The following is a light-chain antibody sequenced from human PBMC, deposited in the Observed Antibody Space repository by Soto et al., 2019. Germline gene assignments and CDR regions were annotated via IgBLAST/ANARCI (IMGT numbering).Light chain of an antibody. V-gene: IGLV2-8*01. J-gene: IGLJ1*01. CDR3: SSYAGSNTPYV. CDR2: EVD. Sequence: QSVLTQPPSASGSPGQSVTISCTGTSSDVGAYKYVSWYQQHPGKAPKLMIYEVDKRPSGVPDRFSGSKSGNTASLTVSGLQAEDEADYYCSSYAGSNTPYVFXTGTKGTVL. CDR1: SSDVGAYKY.